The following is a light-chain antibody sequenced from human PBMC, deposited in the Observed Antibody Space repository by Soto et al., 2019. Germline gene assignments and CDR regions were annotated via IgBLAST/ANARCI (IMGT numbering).Light chain of an antibody. CDR3: KSYAGSNTEV. CDR1: TSDVGGYNY. J-gene: IGLJ1*01. V-gene: IGLV2-14*01. CDR2: EVS. Sequence: QSVLTQPASVSGSPGQSITISCTGTTSDVGGYNYVSWYQQHPGKVPNLLIHEVSNRPSGVSNRFSGSKSGNTASLTVSGLQAADEADYFFKSYAGSNTEVFGSGTKVTLL.